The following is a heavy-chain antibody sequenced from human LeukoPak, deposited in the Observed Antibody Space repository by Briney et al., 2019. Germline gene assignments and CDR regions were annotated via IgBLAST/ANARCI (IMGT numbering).Heavy chain of an antibody. CDR1: AFAFNNYA. Sequence: GGSLRLSSTASAFAFNNYAMHWVRPAPGQGLEWVTVISYDGSNKYYEDSVKGRFTISRDNSRTTLYLQFISPRAADTDVYYCARDSRGHPYYIDYWGQGTLVTVSS. CDR2: ISYDGSNK. V-gene: IGHV3-30*04. D-gene: IGHD2-2*01. CDR3: ARDSRGHPYYIDY. J-gene: IGHJ4*01.